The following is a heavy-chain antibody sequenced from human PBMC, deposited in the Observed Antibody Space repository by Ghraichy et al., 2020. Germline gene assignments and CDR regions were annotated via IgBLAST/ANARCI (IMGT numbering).Heavy chain of an antibody. D-gene: IGHD3-3*01. CDR3: AKDPNEKYDFWSGFYYYYYYGMDV. CDR2: ISYDGSNK. V-gene: IGHV3-30*18. CDR1: GFTFSSYG. J-gene: IGHJ6*02. Sequence: GGSLRLSCAASGFTFSSYGMHWVRQAPGKGLEWVAVISYDGSNKYYADSVKGRFTISRDNSKNTLYLQMNSLRAEDTAVYYCAKDPNEKYDFWSGFYYYYYYGMDVWGQGTTVTVSS.